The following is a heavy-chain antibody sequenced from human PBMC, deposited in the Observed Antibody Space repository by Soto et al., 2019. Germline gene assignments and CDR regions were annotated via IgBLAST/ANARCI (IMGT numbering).Heavy chain of an antibody. V-gene: IGHV4-59*01. D-gene: IGHD1-26*01. J-gene: IGHJ5*02. CDR3: ARDASGGYNWFDP. CDR2: IYYSGST. CDR1: GGSISSYH. Sequence: SETLSLTCTVSGGSISSYHWSWIRQPPGKGLEWIGNIYYSGSTNYNPSLKSRVTISVDTSKNQFSLKLNSVTAADTAVYYCARDASGGYNWFDPWGQGTQVNVSS.